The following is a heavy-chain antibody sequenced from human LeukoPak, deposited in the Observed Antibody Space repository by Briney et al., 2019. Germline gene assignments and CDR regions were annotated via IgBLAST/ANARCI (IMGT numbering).Heavy chain of an antibody. CDR3: ARDVEEYCSSTSCYIVDY. CDR1: GYTFTGYY. J-gene: IGHJ4*02. V-gene: IGHV1-2*02. CDR2: INSNSGSA. D-gene: IGHD2-2*01. Sequence: ASVKVSCKASGYTFTGYYMHWVRQAPGQGLEWMGWINSNSGSANYAQKFQGRVTMTRDTSISPAYMELSRLRADDTAVYYCARDVEEYCSSTSCYIVDYWGQGTLVTLSS.